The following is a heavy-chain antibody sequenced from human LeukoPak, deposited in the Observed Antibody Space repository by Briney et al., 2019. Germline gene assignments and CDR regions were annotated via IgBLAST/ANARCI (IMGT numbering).Heavy chain of an antibody. D-gene: IGHD3-10*01. J-gene: IGHJ4*02. Sequence: PGGSLRLSCAASGFTFSSYAMSWVRQAPGKGLEWVSAISGSGGSTYCADSVKGRFTISRDNSKNTLYLQMNSLRAEDTAVYYCANPHREVRGVIRGENGYYFDYWGQGTLVTVSS. CDR3: ANPHREVRGVIRGENGYYFDY. CDR2: ISGSGGST. V-gene: IGHV3-23*01. CDR1: GFTFSSYA.